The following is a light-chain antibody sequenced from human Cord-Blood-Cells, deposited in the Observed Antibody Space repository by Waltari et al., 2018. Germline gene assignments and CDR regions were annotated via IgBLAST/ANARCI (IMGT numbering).Light chain of an antibody. Sequence: QSALTQPASVSGSPGQSITISCTGTSSDGGCYNYVSWYQQHPGKAPKLMIYEVSNRPAGVSNRFSGAKSGNTASLTISGLQAEDEADYYCSSYTSSSTRVFGGGTKLTVL. CDR3: SSYTSSSTRV. V-gene: IGLV2-14*01. J-gene: IGLJ2*01. CDR2: EVS. CDR1: SSDGGCYNY.